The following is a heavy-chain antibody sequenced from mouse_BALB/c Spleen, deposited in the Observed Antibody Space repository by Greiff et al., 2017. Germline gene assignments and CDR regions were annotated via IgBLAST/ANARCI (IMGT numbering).Heavy chain of an antibody. D-gene: IGHD1-1*02. Sequence: QVQLQQSGAELAKPGASVKMSCKASGYTFTSYWMHWVKQRPGQGLEWIGYINPSTGYTEYNQKFKDKATLTADKSSSTAYMQLSSLTSEDSAVYYCASRWYYAMDDWGQGTSVTVSS. CDR1: GYTFTSYW. CDR2: INPSTGYT. J-gene: IGHJ4*01. CDR3: ASRWYYAMDD. V-gene: IGHV1-7*01.